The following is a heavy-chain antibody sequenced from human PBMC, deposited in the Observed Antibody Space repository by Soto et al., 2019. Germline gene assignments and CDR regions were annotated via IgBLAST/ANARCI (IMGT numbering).Heavy chain of an antibody. V-gene: IGHV3-30-3*01. CDR1: GFTFSSYA. D-gene: IGHD3-3*01. CDR3: ARDRTNYDFWSGYYGYYYYYGMDV. CDR2: ISYDGSNK. Sequence: GGSLRLSCAASGFTFSSYAMHWVRQAPGKGLEWVAVISYDGSNKYYADSVKGRFTISRDNSKNTLYLQMNSLRAEDTAVYYCARDRTNYDFWSGYYGYYYYYGMDVWGQGTTVTVSS. J-gene: IGHJ6*02.